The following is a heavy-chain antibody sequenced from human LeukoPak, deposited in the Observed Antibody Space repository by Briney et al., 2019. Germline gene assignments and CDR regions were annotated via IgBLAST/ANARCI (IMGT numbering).Heavy chain of an antibody. D-gene: IGHD6-6*01. CDR1: GFTFSSYG. CDR3: AKGSDSSSADAFDI. Sequence: GGSLRLSCAASGFTFSSYGMHWVRQAPGKGLEWVAVIWYGGSNKYYADSVKGRFTISRDNSKNTLYLQMNSLRAEDTAVYYCAKGSDSSSADAFDIWGQGTMVTVSS. J-gene: IGHJ3*02. CDR2: IWYGGSNK. V-gene: IGHV3-30*02.